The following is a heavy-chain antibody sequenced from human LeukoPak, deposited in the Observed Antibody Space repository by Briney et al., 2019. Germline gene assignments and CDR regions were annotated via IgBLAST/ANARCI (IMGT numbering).Heavy chain of an antibody. CDR3: ARDKVPGDY. V-gene: IGHV4-59*02. J-gene: IGHJ4*02. CDR1: GGSVNNYY. D-gene: IGHD7-27*01. CDR2: IYYSGST. Sequence: SETLSLTCSVSGGSVNNYYWNWLRQPPGKGLEWIGYIYYSGSTDYHPSLKSRVTISVDTSKNQFSLKLRSVTAADTAVYYCARDKVPGDYWGQGILVTVSS.